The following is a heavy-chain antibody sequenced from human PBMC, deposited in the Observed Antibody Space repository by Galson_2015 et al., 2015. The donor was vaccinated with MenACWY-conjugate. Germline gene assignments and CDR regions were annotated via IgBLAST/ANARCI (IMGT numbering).Heavy chain of an antibody. J-gene: IGHJ4*02. CDR3: ARDTGCSSTSCYYYFDY. CDR2: IKQDGSEK. Sequence: SLRLSCAASGFTFSSYGMSWVRQAPGKGLEWVANIKQDGSEKYYVDSVKGRFTISRDNAKNSLYLQMNSLRAEDTAVYYCARDTGCSSTSCYYYFDYWGQGTLVTVSS. CDR1: GFTFSSYG. D-gene: IGHD2-2*01. V-gene: IGHV3-7*03.